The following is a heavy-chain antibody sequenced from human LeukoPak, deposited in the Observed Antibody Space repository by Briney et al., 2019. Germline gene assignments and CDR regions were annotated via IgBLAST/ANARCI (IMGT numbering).Heavy chain of an antibody. CDR2: ISGYNGDT. Sequence: ASVKVSCKASGYTFTTYGITWVRQAPGQGLEWMGWISGYNGDTNYVQKLQGRVTMTTDTSTGTAYMELRSLRSDDTAVYYCARRWLRTIDYWGQGTLVTVSS. CDR3: ARRWLRTIDY. J-gene: IGHJ4*02. D-gene: IGHD5-12*01. V-gene: IGHV1-18*01. CDR1: GYTFTTYG.